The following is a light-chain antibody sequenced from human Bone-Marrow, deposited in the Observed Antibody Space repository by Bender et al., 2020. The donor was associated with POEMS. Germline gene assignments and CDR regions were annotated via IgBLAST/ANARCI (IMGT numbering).Light chain of an antibody. J-gene: IGLJ3*02. CDR2: QVT. CDR3: SSFTRNGTRL. V-gene: IGLV2-14*01. Sequence: QSGLTQPASLSGSPGQSITISCTGTSSDVGGYNYVSWYHQPPGKVPKLIIYQVTNRPPGVSDRFSGSKSGSAASLTISGLQAEDEADYYCSSFTRNGTRLFGGGTRVTVL. CDR1: SSDVGGYNY.